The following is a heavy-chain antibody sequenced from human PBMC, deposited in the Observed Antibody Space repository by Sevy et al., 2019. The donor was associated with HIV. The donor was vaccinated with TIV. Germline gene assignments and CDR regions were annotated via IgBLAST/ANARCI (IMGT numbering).Heavy chain of an antibody. CDR2: IYYSGST. V-gene: IGHV4-39*01. CDR3: ARQGRLDIVATITAFDI. CDR1: GGSISSSSYY. J-gene: IGHJ3*02. Sequence: SENLSLTCTVSGGSISSSSYYWGWIRQPPGKGLEWIGSIYYSGSTYYNPSLKSRVTISVDTSKNQFSLKLSFVTAADTAVYYCARQGRLDIVATITAFDIWGQGTMVTVSS. D-gene: IGHD5-12*01.